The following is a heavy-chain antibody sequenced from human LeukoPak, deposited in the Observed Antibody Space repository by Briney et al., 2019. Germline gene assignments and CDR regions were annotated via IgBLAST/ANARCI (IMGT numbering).Heavy chain of an antibody. J-gene: IGHJ3*02. Sequence: PSETLSLTCTVSGGSIRRYYWSWIRQPPGKGLEWIGYIYYSGSTNYNPSLKSRVTISVDTSKNQFSLKLSSVTAADTAVYYCARPISGLRSGGAFDIWGQGTMVTVSS. D-gene: IGHD5-12*01. CDR2: IYYSGST. V-gene: IGHV4-59*08. CDR3: ARPISGLRSGGAFDI. CDR1: GGSIRRYY.